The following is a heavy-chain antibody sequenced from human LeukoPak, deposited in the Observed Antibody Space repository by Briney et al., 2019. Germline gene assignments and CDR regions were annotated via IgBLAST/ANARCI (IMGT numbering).Heavy chain of an antibody. CDR2: ICTSGST. Sequence: PSETLSLTCTVSGGSISSGSYYWSWIRQPAGKGLEWIGRICTSGSTNYNPSLKSRVTISVDTSKNLFSLKLSSVTAADTAVYYCARDRAGGWFDPWGQGTLVTVSS. CDR3: ARDRAGGWFDP. CDR1: GGSISSGSYY. V-gene: IGHV4-61*02. D-gene: IGHD3-10*01. J-gene: IGHJ5*02.